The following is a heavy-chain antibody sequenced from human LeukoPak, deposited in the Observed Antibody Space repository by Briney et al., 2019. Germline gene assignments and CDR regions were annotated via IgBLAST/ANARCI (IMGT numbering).Heavy chain of an antibody. Sequence: GASVKLFCKASGYTFTSYCIIWVRQAPGQGREWVGWISAYNGNTNYAQKLQGRVTMTTDTSTSTAYMELRSMRSDDTAVYYCARVDDILTGYYPDYWGQGTLVTVSS. V-gene: IGHV1-18*01. CDR2: ISAYNGNT. CDR3: ARVDDILTGYYPDY. J-gene: IGHJ4*02. CDR1: GYTFTSYC. D-gene: IGHD3-9*01.